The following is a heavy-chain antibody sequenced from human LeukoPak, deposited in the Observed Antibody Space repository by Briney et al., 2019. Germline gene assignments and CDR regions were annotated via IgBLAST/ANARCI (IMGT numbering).Heavy chain of an antibody. CDR1: GFTFSTYS. CDR2: ISSGSGTI. Sequence: GGSLRLSCVASGFTFSTYSMNWVRQAPGKGLEWISYISSGSGTIHYADSVKGRFTISRDNDKNSLYLQMNSLRAEDTAVYYCARDPAGAGIYYDYWGQGALVTVSS. J-gene: IGHJ4*02. V-gene: IGHV3-48*01. CDR3: ARDPAGAGIYYDY. D-gene: IGHD6-19*01.